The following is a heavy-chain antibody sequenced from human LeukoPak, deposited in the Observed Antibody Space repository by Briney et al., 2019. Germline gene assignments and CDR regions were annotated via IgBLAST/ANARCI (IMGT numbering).Heavy chain of an antibody. CDR1: GGTFSSYA. V-gene: IGHV1-69*04. J-gene: IGHJ4*02. CDR2: IIPILGIA. Sequence: SVKVSCKASGGTFSSYAISWVRQAPGQGLEWMGRIIPILGIANYAQKFQGRVTMTRDTSTSTVYMELSSLRSEDTAVYYCARTFLYGSSGYLDYWGQGTLVTVSS. D-gene: IGHD6-13*01. CDR3: ARTFLYGSSGYLDY.